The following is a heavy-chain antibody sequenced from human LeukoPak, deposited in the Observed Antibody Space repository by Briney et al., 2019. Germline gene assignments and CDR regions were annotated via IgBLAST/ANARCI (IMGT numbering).Heavy chain of an antibody. CDR3: AKYSGSSSWYGSTTTDY. Sequence: GGSLRLSCAASGFTFSSYAVSWVRQAPGKGLEWVSAISGSGGSTYYADSVKGRFTISRDNSKNTLYMQMNSLRAEDTAVYYCAKYSGSSSWYGSTTTDYWGQGTLITVSS. CDR2: ISGSGGST. V-gene: IGHV3-23*01. D-gene: IGHD6-13*01. CDR1: GFTFSSYA. J-gene: IGHJ4*02.